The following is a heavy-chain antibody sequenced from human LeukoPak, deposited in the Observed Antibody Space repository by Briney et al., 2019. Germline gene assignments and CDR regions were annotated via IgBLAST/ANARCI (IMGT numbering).Heavy chain of an antibody. CDR2: IYYRGST. CDR3: ASFDYSNGFDY. D-gene: IGHD4-11*01. CDR1: GGSISSYY. Sequence: SETLSLTCTVSGGSISSYYWSWIRQPPGKGLEWIGYIYYRGSTNYNPSLKSRVTISVDTSKNQFSLKLSSVTAADTAVYYCASFDYSNGFDYWGQGTLVTVSS. V-gene: IGHV4-59*01. J-gene: IGHJ4*02.